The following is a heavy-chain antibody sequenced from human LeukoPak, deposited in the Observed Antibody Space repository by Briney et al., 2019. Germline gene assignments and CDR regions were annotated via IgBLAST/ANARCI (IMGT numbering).Heavy chain of an antibody. Sequence: GESLRLSCAASGFTFSNYVLSWVRQAPGKGLEWVSTVSVSDDNTNYADSVKGRFNISRDNAKNSLYLQMSNLRAEDTAVYFCARGGGLDVWGQGATVTVSS. V-gene: IGHV3-23*01. CDR3: ARGGGLDV. D-gene: IGHD3-16*01. J-gene: IGHJ6*02. CDR1: GFTFSNYV. CDR2: VSVSDDNT.